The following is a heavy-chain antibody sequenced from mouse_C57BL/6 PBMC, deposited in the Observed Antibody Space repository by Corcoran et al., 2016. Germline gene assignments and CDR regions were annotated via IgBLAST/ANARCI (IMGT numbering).Heavy chain of an antibody. Sequence: QVTLKESGPGILQSSQTLSLTCSFSGFSLSTSGMGVSWIRQPSGKGLEWLAHIYWDDDKRYNPSLKSRLTISKDTSRNQVFLKITSVDTADTATYDCARRALGYYLDYWGQGTTLTVSS. CDR2: IYWDDDK. D-gene: IGHD1-1*02. J-gene: IGHJ2*01. CDR3: ARRALGYYLDY. V-gene: IGHV8-12*01. CDR1: GFSLSTSGMG.